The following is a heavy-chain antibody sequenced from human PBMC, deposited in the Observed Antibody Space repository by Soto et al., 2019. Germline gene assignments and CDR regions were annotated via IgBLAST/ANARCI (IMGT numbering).Heavy chain of an antibody. CDR2: IFSNDEK. D-gene: IGHD6-19*01. Sequence: QVTLKESGPVLGNPTEPLTLTCTVSGFSLSNARMGVSWIRQPPGKALEWLAHIFSNDEKSYSPSLKSRLTISKDTSKSQVVLTMTNMDPVDTATYYCGRIKLSSGWYYFDYWGQGTLVTVSS. V-gene: IGHV2-26*01. J-gene: IGHJ4*02. CDR3: GRIKLSSGWYYFDY. CDR1: GFSLSNARMG.